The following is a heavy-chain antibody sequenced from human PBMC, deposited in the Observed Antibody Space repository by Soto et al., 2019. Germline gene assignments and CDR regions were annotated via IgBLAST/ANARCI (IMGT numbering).Heavy chain of an antibody. V-gene: IGHV1-18*01. Sequence: QVQLVQSGAEVKKPGASVKVSCKASGYTFTNYGISWVRQAPGQGLEWMGWISAYNGNTNYAQKLQGRVTMTTDTSTSTAYMELRSLRSDDTAVYYCASSYYASGTPYYYGMDVWAKGPRSPSP. CDR1: GYTFTNYG. J-gene: IGHJ6*02. D-gene: IGHD3-10*01. CDR3: ASSYYASGTPYYYGMDV. CDR2: ISAYNGNT.